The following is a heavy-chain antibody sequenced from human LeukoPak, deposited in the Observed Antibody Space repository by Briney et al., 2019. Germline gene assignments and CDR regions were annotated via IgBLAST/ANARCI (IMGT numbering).Heavy chain of an antibody. Sequence: SQTLSLTCAISGDSVSSNSAAWSWIRQSPSRGLEWLGRTYYRSTWYTYYAVSVKSRITINPDTSKNPFSLQLNSVTPEDTAVYFCARSVATGCFDYWGQGTLVTVSS. V-gene: IGHV6-1*01. J-gene: IGHJ4*02. CDR3: ARSVATGCFDY. CDR2: TYYRSTWYT. D-gene: IGHD1-1*01. CDR1: GDSVSSNSAA.